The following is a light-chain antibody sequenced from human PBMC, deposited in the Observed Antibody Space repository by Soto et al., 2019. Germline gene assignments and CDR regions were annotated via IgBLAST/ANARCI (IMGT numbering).Light chain of an antibody. CDR1: TSNIENNY. J-gene: IGLJ2*01. CDR2: DNN. Sequence: QTVVTQPPSVSVAPGQKVTISCSGSTSNIENNYVSWYQQLPGTAPKLLIYDNNKRPSGIPDRFSGFKSGTSATLGITGLQTGDEAIYYCGTWDSSLSAGVVFGGGTKLTVL. V-gene: IGLV1-51*01. CDR3: GTWDSSLSAGVV.